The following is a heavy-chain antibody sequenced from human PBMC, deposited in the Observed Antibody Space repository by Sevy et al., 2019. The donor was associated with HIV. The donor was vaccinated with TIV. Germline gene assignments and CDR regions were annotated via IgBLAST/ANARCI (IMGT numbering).Heavy chain of an antibody. CDR2: IGYAGDI. Sequence: GGSLGLSCAASGFTFSKYDMHWVRQVSGKSLEWVSGIGYAGDIYYLDSVKGRFTISRENAKNSLYLEMNSLRAGDTALYYCARGGPEGYYYYGLDVWGQGTTVTVSS. CDR1: GFTFSKYD. V-gene: IGHV3-13*01. J-gene: IGHJ6*02. CDR3: ARGGPEGYYYYGLDV. D-gene: IGHD5-12*01.